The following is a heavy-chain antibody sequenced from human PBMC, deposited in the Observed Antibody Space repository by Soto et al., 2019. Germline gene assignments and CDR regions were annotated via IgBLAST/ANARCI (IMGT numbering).Heavy chain of an antibody. Sequence: QVQLVQSGAEVKKPGSSVKVSCKASGGTFSSYTISWVRQAPGQGLEWMGRIIPILGIANYAQKFQGRVTITAGNATSTAYMGLSRRGSEVTAVYYCARDKGYCSGGSCYYFDYWGQGTLVTVSS. V-gene: IGHV1-69*08. D-gene: IGHD2-15*01. CDR1: GGTFSSYT. CDR2: IIPILGIA. CDR3: ARDKGYCSGGSCYYFDY. J-gene: IGHJ4*02.